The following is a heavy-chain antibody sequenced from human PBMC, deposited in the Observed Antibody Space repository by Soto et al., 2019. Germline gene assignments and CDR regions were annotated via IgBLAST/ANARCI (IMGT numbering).Heavy chain of an antibody. D-gene: IGHD3-10*01. CDR2: INAGNGDT. J-gene: IGHJ5*02. Sequence: QVQLVQSGAEVKKSGASVKVSCEASGYIFTDYTIHWVPQAPGQRLELMGWINAGNGDTKYSHQFQGRVTFSRDTSASTVYMELSSLRSEDTAVYYCAREGLVRGVLRGIRFDPWGQGTLVTVSS. V-gene: IGHV1-3*01. CDR1: GYIFTDYT. CDR3: AREGLVRGVLRGIRFDP.